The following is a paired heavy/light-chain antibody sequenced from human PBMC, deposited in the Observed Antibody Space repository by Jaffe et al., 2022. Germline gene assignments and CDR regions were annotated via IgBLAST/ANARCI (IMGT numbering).Heavy chain of an antibody. CDR1: GFTFSNFA. CDR3: AKSISGSCSGGSCSLDY. J-gene: IGHJ4*02. V-gene: IGHV3-23*01. Sequence: EVQLLESGGGLVQPGGSLRLSCAASGFTFSNFAMSWVRQAPGKGLEWVSTFSRSGDTTYYADSVRGRFTISRDNSKNTLYLQMNSLRAEDTAVYYCAKSISGSCSGGSCSLDYWGQGTLVTVSS. CDR2: FSRSGDTT. D-gene: IGHD2-15*01.
Light chain of an antibody. Sequence: EIVLTQSPGTLSLSPGERATLSCRASQSVSSSYLAWYQQKPGHAPRLLIYGASSRATGIPDRFSGSGSGTDFTLTISRLEPEDFAVYYCQQYGRSPLTFGGGTKVEIK. CDR2: GAS. V-gene: IGKV3-20*01. CDR3: QQYGRSPLT. CDR1: QSVSSSY. J-gene: IGKJ4*01.